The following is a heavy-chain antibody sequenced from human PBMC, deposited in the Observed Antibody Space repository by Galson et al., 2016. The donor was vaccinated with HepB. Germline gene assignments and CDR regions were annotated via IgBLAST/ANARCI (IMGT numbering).Heavy chain of an antibody. CDR3: AKWVSFGHSDV. CDR1: DGSISSHNYY. V-gene: IGHV4-39*01. CDR2: TTYDGST. D-gene: IGHD3-16*01. Sequence: SETLSLTCTVSDGSISSHNYYWGWLRQPPGKGLEWIGNTTYDGSTLYNPSLKNRVTIDVDPSKNLFSLKLNSVTTTDTAVYFCAKWVSFGHSDVWGKGTTVTVSS. J-gene: IGHJ6*04.